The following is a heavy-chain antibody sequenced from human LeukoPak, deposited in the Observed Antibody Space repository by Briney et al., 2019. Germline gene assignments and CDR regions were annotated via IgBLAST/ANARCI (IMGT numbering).Heavy chain of an antibody. D-gene: IGHD6-25*01. CDR3: ARGSFQQRKSPFDM. Sequence: SCKASGYTFTGYYMHWVRQAPGKGLEWISYISSSGNTKYHADSVEGRFTISRDNVNNLLYLQMNSLRAEDTAMYYCARGSFQQRKSPFDMWGQGTMVTVSS. J-gene: IGHJ3*02. CDR2: ISSSGNTK. V-gene: IGHV3-11*04. CDR1: GYTFTGYY.